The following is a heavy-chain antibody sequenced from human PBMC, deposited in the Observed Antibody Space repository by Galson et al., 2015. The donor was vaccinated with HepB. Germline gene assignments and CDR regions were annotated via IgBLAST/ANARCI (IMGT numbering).Heavy chain of an antibody. CDR1: GYTFTSYA. CDR3: ARGPYDFWSGYYVFDY. Sequence: SVKVSCKASGYTFTSYAMHWVRQAPGQRLEWMGWINAGNGNTKYSQKFQGRVTITRDTSASTAYMELSSLRSEDTAVYYCARGPYDFWSGYYVFDYWGQGTLVTVSS. J-gene: IGHJ4*02. D-gene: IGHD3-3*01. V-gene: IGHV1-3*01. CDR2: INAGNGNT.